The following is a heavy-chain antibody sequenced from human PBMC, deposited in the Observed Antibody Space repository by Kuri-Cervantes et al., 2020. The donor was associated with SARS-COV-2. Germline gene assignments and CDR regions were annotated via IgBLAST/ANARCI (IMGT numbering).Heavy chain of an antibody. J-gene: IGHJ4*02. CDR1: GFAFSSYS. CDR3: AKDPYDYQLLSYYFDY. D-gene: IGHD2-2*01. Sequence: GASLEISCAASGFAFSSYSMNWVRQAPGKGLEWVSGINWNGGSTGYADSVKGRFTISRDNAKNSLSLKMNSLRAEDTAVYYCAKDPYDYQLLSYYFDYWGQGTLVTVSS. V-gene: IGHV3-20*04. CDR2: INWNGGST.